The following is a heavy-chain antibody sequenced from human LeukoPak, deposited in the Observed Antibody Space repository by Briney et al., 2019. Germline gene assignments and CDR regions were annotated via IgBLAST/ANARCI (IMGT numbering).Heavy chain of an antibody. CDR3: ATYSSSNGREFQY. V-gene: IGHV3-7*01. CDR1: GFSFSNYW. CDR2: INQDGSEK. D-gene: IGHD2-2*01. Sequence: GGSLRLSCAASGFSFSNYWMSWVRQAPGKGLEWVANINQDGSEKHYVDSVRGRFTISRDNAKNSLYLQMNSLRAEDTAVYYCATYSSSNGREFQYWGQGTLVTVSS. J-gene: IGHJ1*01.